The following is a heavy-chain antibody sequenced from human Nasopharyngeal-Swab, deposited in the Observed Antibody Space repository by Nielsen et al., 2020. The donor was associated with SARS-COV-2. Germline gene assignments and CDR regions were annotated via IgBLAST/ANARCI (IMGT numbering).Heavy chain of an antibody. D-gene: IGHD3-22*01. CDR3: ARDPGFGYYYDSSGYYDY. V-gene: IGHV3-7*01. Sequence: GESLKISCAASGFTFSSYWMSWVRQAPGKGLKWVANIKQDGSEKYYVDSVKGRFTISRDNAKNSLYLQMNSLRAGDTAVYYCARDPGFGYYYDSSGYYDYWGQGTLVTVSS. J-gene: IGHJ4*02. CDR1: GFTFSSYW. CDR2: IKQDGSEK.